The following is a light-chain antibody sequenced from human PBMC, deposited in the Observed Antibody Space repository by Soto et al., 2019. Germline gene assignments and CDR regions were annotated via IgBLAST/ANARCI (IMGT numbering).Light chain of an antibody. Sequence: EIVLTQSPRTLSLSPGDRATLSCSASQTVSSNFLAWYQQRPAQAPRLLIHGASTRATGITDRFSGSVSGTDFTLIISGLEPEDFAVYYCQQYGTSPATFGQGTKVDIK. J-gene: IGKJ1*01. V-gene: IGKV3-20*01. CDR2: GAS. CDR1: QTVSSNF. CDR3: QQYGTSPAT.